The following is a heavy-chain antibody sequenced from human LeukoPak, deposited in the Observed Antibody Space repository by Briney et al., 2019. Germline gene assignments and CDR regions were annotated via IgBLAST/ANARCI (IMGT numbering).Heavy chain of an antibody. CDR1: GFTFSSYA. D-gene: IGHD3-9*01. CDR3: ARDLGDILTYFDY. V-gene: IGHV3-30-3*01. Sequence: PGRSLRLSCAASGFTFSSYAMHWVRQAPGKGLEWVAGISYDGSNKYYADSVKGRFTISRDNSKNTLYLQMNSLRAEDTAVYYCARDLGDILTYFDYWGQGTLVTVSS. CDR2: ISYDGSNK. J-gene: IGHJ4*02.